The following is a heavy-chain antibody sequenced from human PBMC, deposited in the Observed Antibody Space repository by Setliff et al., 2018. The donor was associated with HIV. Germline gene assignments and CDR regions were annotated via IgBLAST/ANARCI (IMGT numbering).Heavy chain of an antibody. J-gene: IGHJ6*02. V-gene: IGHV3-11*06. CDR3: ARDKWASGFDV. CDR1: GFTFGDYA. D-gene: IGHD1-26*01. Sequence: LRLSCTASGFTFGDYAMSWVRQAPGKGLEWVSYISMSSHTSVIYSDSVKGRFTISRDNARNSFYLQMNSLRVDDTAVYFCARDKWASGFDVWGHGTTVTVS. CDR2: ISMSSHTSV.